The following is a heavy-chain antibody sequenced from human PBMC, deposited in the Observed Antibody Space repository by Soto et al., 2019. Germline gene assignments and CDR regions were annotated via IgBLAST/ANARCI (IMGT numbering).Heavy chain of an antibody. CDR3: AREHRGYYYDSSGYFDY. Sequence: EVQLVESGGGLVKPGGSLRLSCAASGFTFSSYSMNWVRQAPGKGLEWVSSISSSSSYIYYADSVKGRFTISRDNAKNSLYLQMNSLRAEDTAVYYCAREHRGYYYDSSGYFDYWGQGTLVNVSS. V-gene: IGHV3-21*01. J-gene: IGHJ4*02. D-gene: IGHD3-22*01. CDR1: GFTFSSYS. CDR2: ISSSSSYI.